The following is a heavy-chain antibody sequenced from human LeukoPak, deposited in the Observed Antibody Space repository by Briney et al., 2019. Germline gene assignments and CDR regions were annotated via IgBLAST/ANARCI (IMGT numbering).Heavy chain of an antibody. D-gene: IGHD2-15*01. V-gene: IGHV4-30-4*08. Sequence: SQTLSLTCAVSGGSISSGDYYWSWIRQPPGKGLEWIGYVYYSGSTYYKWSLKSRVTISVDTSKNQFSLKLSSVTAADTAVYYCARGGVKKYCSGGSCYPGPYYFDYWGQGTLVTVSS. J-gene: IGHJ4*02. CDR1: GGSISSGDYY. CDR3: ARGGVKKYCSGGSCYPGPYYFDY. CDR2: VYYSGST.